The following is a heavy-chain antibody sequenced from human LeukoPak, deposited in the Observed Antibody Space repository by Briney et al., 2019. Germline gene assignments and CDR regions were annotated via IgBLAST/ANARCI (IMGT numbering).Heavy chain of an antibody. D-gene: IGHD3-10*02. V-gene: IGHV3-21*01. CDR1: GFSFISYS. J-gene: IGHJ6*04. CDR2: ISSSSDYI. Sequence: GGSLRLSCAASGFSFISYSMNWVRQAPGKGLEWVSSISSSSDYIYYADSVKGRFTSSRDNAKNSLYLQMNSLRAEDTAVYYCAELGITMIGGVWGKGTTVTISS. CDR3: AELGITMIGGV.